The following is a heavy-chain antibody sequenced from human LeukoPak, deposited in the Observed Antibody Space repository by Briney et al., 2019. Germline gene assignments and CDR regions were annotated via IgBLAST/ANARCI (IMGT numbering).Heavy chain of an antibody. D-gene: IGHD4-17*01. Sequence: SETLSLTCSVSGDSIASTIYYWGWIRPPPGKGLEWIGNIYYSGSTYYTPSLKSRVIISIDTSKNQFSLKVAAVTAADTAVYYCARGRYYFAYWGQGTLVTVSS. CDR2: IYYSGST. CDR3: ARGRYYFAY. J-gene: IGHJ4*02. CDR1: GDSIASTIYY. V-gene: IGHV4-39*07.